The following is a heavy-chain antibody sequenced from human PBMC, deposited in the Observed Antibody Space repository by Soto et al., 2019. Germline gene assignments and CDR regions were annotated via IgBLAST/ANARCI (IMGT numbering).Heavy chain of an antibody. Sequence: EVQLVESGGGLVQPGGSLRLSCAASGFTFSSYAMHWVRQAPGKGQEYVSAISSNGGSTYYANSVKGRFTISRDNSKNTLYLQMGSLRAEDMAVYYCARVAKAARTFDYWGQGTLVTVSS. V-gene: IGHV3-64*01. D-gene: IGHD6-6*01. CDR3: ARVAKAARTFDY. CDR2: ISSNGGST. CDR1: GFTFSSYA. J-gene: IGHJ4*02.